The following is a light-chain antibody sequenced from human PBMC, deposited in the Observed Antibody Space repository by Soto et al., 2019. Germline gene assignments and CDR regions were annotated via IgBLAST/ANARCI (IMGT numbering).Light chain of an antibody. CDR2: RNN. V-gene: IGLV1-47*01. CDR1: SSNIGSNY. J-gene: IGLJ1*01. Sequence: QSVLTQPPSASGTPGQRVTISCSGSSSNIGSNYVYWYQQLPGTAPKLLIYRNNQRPSGVPDRFSGSKSGTSASLAISGLRSEDEADYSCAAWDDSVYVFGTGTMSPS. CDR3: AAWDDSVYV.